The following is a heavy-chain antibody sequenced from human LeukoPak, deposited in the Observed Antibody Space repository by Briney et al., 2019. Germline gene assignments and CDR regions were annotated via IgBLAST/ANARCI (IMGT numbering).Heavy chain of an antibody. CDR2: INHSGST. J-gene: IGHJ4*02. CDR3: ARARMTAAQDY. Sequence: SETLSLTCAVYGGSFSGYYWSWIRQPPGKGLEWIGEINHSGSTNYNPSLKSRVTISVDTSKNQFSLKLSSVTAADTAVYYCARARMTAAQDYWGQGTLVTVSS. CDR1: GGSFSGYY. D-gene: IGHD6-13*01. V-gene: IGHV4-34*01.